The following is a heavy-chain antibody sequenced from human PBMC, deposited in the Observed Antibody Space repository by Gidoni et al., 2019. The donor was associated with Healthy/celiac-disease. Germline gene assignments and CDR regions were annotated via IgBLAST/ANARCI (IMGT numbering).Heavy chain of an antibody. Sequence: QLQLQESGPGLVTPSETLSLTYTHSSCSNSNSSYYWGWIRQSPGKGLEWMAIIYYSGSTYYNPSLKSRVTISTDTSKNQFSLKLSSVTAADTAVYYCAGQWELLLSWFDPWGQGTLVTVSS. CDR3: AGQWELLLSWFDP. CDR2: IYYSGST. J-gene: IGHJ5*02. D-gene: IGHD1-26*01. CDR1: SCSNSNSSYY. V-gene: IGHV4-39*01.